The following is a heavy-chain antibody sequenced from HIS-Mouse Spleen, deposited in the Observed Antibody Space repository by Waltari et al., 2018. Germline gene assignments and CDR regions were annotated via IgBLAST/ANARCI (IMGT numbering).Heavy chain of an antibody. Sequence: QVQLVQSGAEVKKPGASVKVSCKASGYTFTSYDINWLRQAPGQGLEWMGWLNPNSGNTGDAQHFQGRVTMTRNTSISAAYMELSSLRSEDTAVYYCARGSSSGSYWYYYYGMDVWGQGTTVTVSS. CDR1: GYTFTSYD. CDR2: LNPNSGNT. V-gene: IGHV1-8*01. CDR3: ARGSSSGSYWYYYYGMDV. D-gene: IGHD1-26*01. J-gene: IGHJ6*02.